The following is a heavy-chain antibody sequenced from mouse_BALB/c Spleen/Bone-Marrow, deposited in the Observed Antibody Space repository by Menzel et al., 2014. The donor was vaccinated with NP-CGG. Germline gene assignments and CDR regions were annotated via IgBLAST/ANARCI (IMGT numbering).Heavy chain of an antibody. V-gene: IGHV1-54*01. CDR3: ARCLTGTSALDF. D-gene: IGHD4-1*01. J-gene: IGHJ4*01. CDR2: INPGSGGT. CDR1: GYAFTNYL. Sequence: VMLVESGAELVRPGTSVKVSCKASGYAFTNYLIESVKQRPGQGLEWIGVINPGSGGTNYNEKFRGKATLTADKSSSTAYMQLSSLTSDDSAVYFCARCLTGTSALDFWGQGTSVTVSS.